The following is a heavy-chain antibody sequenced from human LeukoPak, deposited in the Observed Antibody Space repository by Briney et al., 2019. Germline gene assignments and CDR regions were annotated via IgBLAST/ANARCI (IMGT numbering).Heavy chain of an antibody. Sequence: SGTLSLTCTVSGGSISSSSYLWVWIRQPPGKGLEWIGSIYYSGSTYYNPSLMSRVTISVDTSKNQFSLKLNSVTAADTAVYYCARHWGRDTFDIWGQGTMVTVSS. J-gene: IGHJ3*02. CDR3: ARHWGRDTFDI. CDR1: GGSISSSSYL. D-gene: IGHD3-16*01. CDR2: IYYSGST. V-gene: IGHV4-39*01.